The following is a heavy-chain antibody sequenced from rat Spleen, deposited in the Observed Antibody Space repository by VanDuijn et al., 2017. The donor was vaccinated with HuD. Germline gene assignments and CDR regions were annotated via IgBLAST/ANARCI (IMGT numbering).Heavy chain of an antibody. CDR2: ISYSGST. CDR3: ARYRDSYAHVGIFDY. CDR1: GYSITSNY. V-gene: IGHV3-1*01. Sequence: EVQLQESGPGLVKPSQSLSLTCSVTGYSITSNYWVWIRKFPGNKMEWIGHISYSGSTSYNPSLKSRISMTRDTSRNQFFLHLNSVTTEDTATYYCARYRDSYAHVGIFDYWGQGVMVTVSS. D-gene: IGHD1-12*01. J-gene: IGHJ2*01.